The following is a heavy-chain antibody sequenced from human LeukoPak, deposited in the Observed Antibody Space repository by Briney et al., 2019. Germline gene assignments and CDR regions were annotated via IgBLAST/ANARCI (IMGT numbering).Heavy chain of an antibody. CDR3: AGSILTGYPNFDY. D-gene: IGHD3-9*01. CDR2: ISSSSSSI. Sequence: PGGSLRLSCVASGFTFSISSMSWVRQAPGKGLEWVSYISSSSSSIYDADSVRGRFTISRDNAKNSLYLQMNSLRAEDTAVYYCAGSILTGYPNFDYWGQGILVTVSS. V-gene: IGHV3-48*04. CDR1: GFTFSISS. J-gene: IGHJ4*02.